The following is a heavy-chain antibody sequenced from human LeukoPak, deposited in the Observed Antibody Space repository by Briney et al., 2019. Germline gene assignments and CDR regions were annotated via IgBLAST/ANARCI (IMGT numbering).Heavy chain of an antibody. V-gene: IGHV4-59*08. Sequence: SETLSLTCTVSGGSISSYYWSWIRQPPGKGLEWIGYIYHSGSTNYNPSLKSRVTISVDTSTNQFSLKMRSVTAADTAVYYCGGLVAADYFDYWGQGALVTVSS. CDR1: GGSISSYY. J-gene: IGHJ4*02. CDR2: IYHSGST. CDR3: GGLVAADYFDY. D-gene: IGHD2-15*01.